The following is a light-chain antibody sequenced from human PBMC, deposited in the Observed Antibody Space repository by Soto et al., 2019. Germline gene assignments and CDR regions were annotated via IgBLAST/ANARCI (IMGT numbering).Light chain of an antibody. CDR2: RNN. CDR3: AAWDDSLSGYV. V-gene: IGLV1-47*01. Sequence: QSVLTLPPSASGTPGQRVTISCFGGRSNIGGNYVYWYQQLPGTAPKLLIHRNNQRPSGVPDRLSGSKSGTSASLVISGLRSEDEADYYCAAWDDSLSGYVFGTGTKVTVL. J-gene: IGLJ1*01. CDR1: RSNIGGNY.